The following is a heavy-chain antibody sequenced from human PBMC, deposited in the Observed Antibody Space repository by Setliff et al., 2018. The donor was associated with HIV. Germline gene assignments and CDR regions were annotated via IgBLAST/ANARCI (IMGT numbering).Heavy chain of an antibody. V-gene: IGHV4-59*01. CDR1: GDSISNSY. CDR3: AREDNYYSDSIGYSFFDY. J-gene: IGHJ4*02. Sequence: TLSLPCTVSGDSISNSYWSWIRQPPGKGLEWIGCIDDSGTTNYNPSLETRVTISIDTSKKQFSLKLSSVAAADTAIYFCAREDNYYSDSIGYSFFDYWGQGTLVTVSS. CDR2: IDDSGTT. D-gene: IGHD3-22*01.